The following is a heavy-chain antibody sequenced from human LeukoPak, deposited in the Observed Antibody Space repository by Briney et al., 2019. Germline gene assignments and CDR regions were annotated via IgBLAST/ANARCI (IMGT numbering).Heavy chain of an antibody. CDR3: AKDRVDDILTGYLDY. V-gene: IGHV3-9*03. CDR1: GFTFDDYA. D-gene: IGHD3-9*01. J-gene: IGHJ4*02. Sequence: GGSLRLSCAASGFTFDDYAMHWVRQAPGKGLEWVSGISWNSGSIGYADSVKGRFTISRDNAKNSLYLQMNSLRAEDMALYYCAKDRVDDILTGYLDYWGQGTLVTVSS. CDR2: ISWNSGSI.